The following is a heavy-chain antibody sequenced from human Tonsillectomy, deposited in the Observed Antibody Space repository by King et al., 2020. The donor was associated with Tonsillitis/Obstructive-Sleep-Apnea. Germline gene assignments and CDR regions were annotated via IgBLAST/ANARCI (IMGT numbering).Heavy chain of an antibody. CDR2: TYYRSKWYN. V-gene: IGHV6-1*01. D-gene: IGHD2-15*01. J-gene: IGHJ4*02. CDR1: GDSVSSNSAA. Sequence: VQLQQSGPGLVKPSQTLSLTCAISGDSVSSNSAAWNWIRQSPSRGLEWLGRTYYRSKWYNDYAVSVKSRITINPDTSKNQVSLQLNSGTPEDTAVYYCARDAGCSGGSCYVRFDYWGQGTLVTVSS. CDR3: ARDAGCSGGSCYVRFDY.